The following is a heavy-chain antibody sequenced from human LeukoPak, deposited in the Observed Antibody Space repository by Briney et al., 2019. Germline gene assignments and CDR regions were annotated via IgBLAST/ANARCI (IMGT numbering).Heavy chain of an antibody. D-gene: IGHD2-15*01. J-gene: IGHJ3*02. Sequence: GESLKISCQGPGYSFTSYWIGWVRPMPGKGLEWMGIIYPGDSDTRYSPSFQGQVTISADKSISTAYLQWSSLKASDTAMYYCARRQGSCSGGSCYFDGNPTDAFDIWGQGTMVTVSS. CDR1: GYSFTSYW. CDR2: IYPGDSDT. CDR3: ARRQGSCSGGSCYFDGNPTDAFDI. V-gene: IGHV5-51*01.